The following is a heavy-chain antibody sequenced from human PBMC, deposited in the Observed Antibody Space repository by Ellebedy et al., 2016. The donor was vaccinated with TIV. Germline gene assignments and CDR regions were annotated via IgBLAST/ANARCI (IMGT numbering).Heavy chain of an antibody. CDR3: AAGTGYSDFDY. Sequence: GGSLRLXXAASGFIFSNAWMNWVRQAPGKGLEWVGRIKGKTDGGTRDFAAPVKGGFSISRDDSKNTVSLQMDSLKTEDTAVYYCAAGTGYSDFDYWGQGTLVTVSS. J-gene: IGHJ4*02. CDR1: GFIFSNAW. V-gene: IGHV3-15*01. D-gene: IGHD2-15*01. CDR2: IKGKTDGGTR.